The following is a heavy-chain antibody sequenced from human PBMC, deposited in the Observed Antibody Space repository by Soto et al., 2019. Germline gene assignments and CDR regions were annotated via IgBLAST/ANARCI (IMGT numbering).Heavy chain of an antibody. V-gene: IGHV4-61*03. CDR2: IYYTGST. Sequence: NPSETLSLTCTVSGASISGGTYYWTWIRQAPGKGLEWVGHIYYTGSTNYNPALNDRVTISVDTSKNHFSLQLTSVAAADTAVYYCARGAGFSYASTWFDIWGQGTLVTVSS. J-gene: IGHJ5*02. CDR1: GASISGGTYY. D-gene: IGHD5-18*01. CDR3: ARGAGFSYASTWFDI.